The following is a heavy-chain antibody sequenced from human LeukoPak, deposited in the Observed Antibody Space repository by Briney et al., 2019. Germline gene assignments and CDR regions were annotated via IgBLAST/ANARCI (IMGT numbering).Heavy chain of an antibody. CDR3: ARRVSSGSYSLGYAFDI. CDR2: IYYSGST. J-gene: IGHJ3*02. D-gene: IGHD1-26*01. V-gene: IGHV4-39*01. CDR1: GGSISSSSYY. Sequence: SETLSLTCTVSGGSISSSSYYWGWIRQPPGKGLEWIGSIYYSGSTYYNPSLKSRVTISVDTSKNQFSLKLSSVTAADTAVYYCARRVSSGSYSLGYAFDIWGQGTMVTVSS.